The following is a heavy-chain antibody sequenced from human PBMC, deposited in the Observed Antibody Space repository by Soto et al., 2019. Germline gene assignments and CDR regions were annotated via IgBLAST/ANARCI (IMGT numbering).Heavy chain of an antibody. CDR2: ISYDGSNK. D-gene: IGHD6-13*01. J-gene: IGHJ6*02. V-gene: IGHV3-30-3*01. CDR1: GFTFSSYA. CDR3: ARERGIAAAGRYGMDV. Sequence: QVQLVESGGGVVQPGRSLRLSCAASGFTFSSYAMHWVRQAPGKGLEWVAVISYDGSNKYYADSVKGRFTISRDNCKNTLYLQMNSLRAEDTAVYYCARERGIAAAGRYGMDVWGQGTTVTVSS.